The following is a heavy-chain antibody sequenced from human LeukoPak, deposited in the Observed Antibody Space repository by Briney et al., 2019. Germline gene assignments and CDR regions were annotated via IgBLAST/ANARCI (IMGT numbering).Heavy chain of an antibody. CDR3: ATDSSGWYGNWFDP. V-gene: IGHV1-24*01. Sequence: ASVKDSCKVSGYTLTELSMHWVRQAPGKGREWMGGFDPEDGETIYAQKFKGGVTMTEDTSTDTAYMELSSLRAEDTAVYYCATDSSGWYGNWFDPWGQGTVVTVSS. J-gene: IGHJ5*02. CDR2: FDPEDGET. CDR1: GYTLTELS. D-gene: IGHD6-19*01.